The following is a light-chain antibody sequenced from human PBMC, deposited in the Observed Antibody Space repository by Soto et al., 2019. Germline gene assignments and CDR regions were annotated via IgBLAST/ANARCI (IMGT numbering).Light chain of an antibody. Sequence: QSALTQPACVSGSPGQSITISCTGTGSDVGGYNYVSWYQQHPGKAPKLMIYEVSNRPSGVSNRFSGAKSGNTASLTISGLQAEDEADYYCTSYTSSSTVVFGGGTKLTVL. CDR1: GSDVGGYNY. CDR3: TSYTSSSTVV. V-gene: IGLV2-14*01. J-gene: IGLJ2*01. CDR2: EVS.